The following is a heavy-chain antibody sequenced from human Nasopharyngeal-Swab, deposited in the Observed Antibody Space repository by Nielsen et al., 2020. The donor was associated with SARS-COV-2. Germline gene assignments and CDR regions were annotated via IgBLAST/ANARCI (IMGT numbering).Heavy chain of an antibody. CDR2: IYYSGST. D-gene: IGHD3-3*01. Sequence: SKTLSPPCNVPGCSIRSYSWSRIRQPPGKGLEWVGYIYYSGSTNYNPSLKSRVTISVDTTKNQFSLKLSSVTAADTAVYYCARGGNYDFWSGYYPNSYYYYYGMDVWGQGTTVTVSS. CDR1: GCSIRSYS. J-gene: IGHJ6*02. CDR3: ARGGNYDFWSGYYPNSYYYYYGMDV. V-gene: IGHV4-59*01.